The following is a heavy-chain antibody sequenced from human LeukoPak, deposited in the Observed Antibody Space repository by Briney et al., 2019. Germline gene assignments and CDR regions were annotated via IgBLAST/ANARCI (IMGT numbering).Heavy chain of an antibody. CDR3: AKGSYYDSSGYYS. CDR1: GFTFSSYA. CDR2: ISGSGGST. Sequence: GGSLRLSCAASGFTFSSYAMSWVRQAPGKGLEWVSAISGSGGSTYYADSVKGRFTISRDNSKNSLYLQMNSLRAEDMALYYCAKGSYYDSSGYYSWGQGTLVTVSS. J-gene: IGHJ4*02. D-gene: IGHD3-22*01. V-gene: IGHV3-23*01.